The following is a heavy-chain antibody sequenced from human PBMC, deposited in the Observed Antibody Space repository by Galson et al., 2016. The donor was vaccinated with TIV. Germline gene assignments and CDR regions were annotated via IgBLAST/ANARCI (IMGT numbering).Heavy chain of an antibody. V-gene: IGHV3-33*05. CDR3: ARGPFYYGSGSSFYLDY. CDR1: GFTFSSYD. D-gene: IGHD3-10*01. CDR2: ISFDRSDK. J-gene: IGHJ4*02. Sequence: SLRLSCAASGFTFSSYDMHWVRQAPGKGLEWVAIISFDRSDKYYGDSVKGRFTISRDNSKNTLYLQMNSLTAEDTAVYYCARGPFYYGSGSSFYLDYWGQGTLVTVSS.